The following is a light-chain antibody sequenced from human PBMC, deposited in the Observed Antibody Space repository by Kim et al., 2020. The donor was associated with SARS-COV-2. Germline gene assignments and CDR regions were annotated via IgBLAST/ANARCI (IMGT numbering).Light chain of an antibody. CDR2: DAS. CDR1: QDVVTY. V-gene: IGKV3-11*01. CDR3: QQRVDWPRT. J-gene: IGKJ4*01. Sequence: LSPGETATLSCRASQDVVTYLAWYQQKPGQAPRLLIYDASYRASAIPARFSGSGSGTDFNLTISSLEAEDFALYYCQQRVDWPRTFGGGTKVDIK.